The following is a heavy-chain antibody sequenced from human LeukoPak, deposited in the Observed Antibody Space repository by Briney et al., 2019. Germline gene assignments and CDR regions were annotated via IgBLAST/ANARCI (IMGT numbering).Heavy chain of an antibody. Sequence: SETLSLTCTVSGGSISSYYWSWIRQPPGEVLEWIGYIYYSGSTNYNPSLKGRVTISVGTSKNQFALKLSAVAAADTAVYYCASYDYGGRDAFDIWGQGTMVTVSS. D-gene: IGHD4/OR15-4a*01. CDR3: ASYDYGGRDAFDI. CDR2: IYYSGST. CDR1: GGSISSYY. V-gene: IGHV4-59*01. J-gene: IGHJ3*02.